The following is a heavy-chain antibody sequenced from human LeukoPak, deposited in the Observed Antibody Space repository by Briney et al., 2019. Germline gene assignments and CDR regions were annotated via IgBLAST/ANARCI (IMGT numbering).Heavy chain of an antibody. CDR1: GFTVSSNY. Sequence: GGSLRLSCAASGFTVSSNYMSWVRQAPGKGLEWVSVIYSGGSTYYADSVKGRFTISRDNSKNSLYLQMNSLRAEDTAVYYCARGTGYSYYGMDVWGQGTTVTVSS. D-gene: IGHD1-14*01. CDR3: ARGTGYSYYGMDV. J-gene: IGHJ6*02. CDR2: IYSGGST. V-gene: IGHV3-53*01.